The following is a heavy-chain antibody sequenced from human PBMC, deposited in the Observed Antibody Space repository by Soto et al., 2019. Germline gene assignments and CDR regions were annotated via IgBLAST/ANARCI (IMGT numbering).Heavy chain of an antibody. V-gene: IGHV4-59*01. CDR2: IYYSGST. Sequence: PSETLSLTCTVSGGSISSYYWSWIRQPPGKGLEWIGYIYYSGSTNYNPSLKSRVTISVDTSKNLFSLKLSSVTAADTAVYYCARGLAGSMIRRNNWFDPWGQGTLVTVSS. J-gene: IGHJ5*02. CDR3: ARGLAGSMIRRNNWFDP. CDR1: GGSISSYY. D-gene: IGHD3-22*01.